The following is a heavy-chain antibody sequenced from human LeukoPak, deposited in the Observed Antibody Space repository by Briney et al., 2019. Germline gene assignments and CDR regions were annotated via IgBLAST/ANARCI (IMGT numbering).Heavy chain of an antibody. CDR2: ISYDGSNK. Sequence: GRSLRLSCAASGFTFSSYGMHWVRQAPGKGLEWVAVISYDGSNKYYADSVKGRFTISRDNSKNTLYLQMNSLRAEDTAVYYCASPGGYDFWSGPFDYRGQGTLVTVSS. CDR1: GFTFSSYG. J-gene: IGHJ4*02. CDR3: ASPGGYDFWSGPFDY. V-gene: IGHV3-30*03. D-gene: IGHD3-3*01.